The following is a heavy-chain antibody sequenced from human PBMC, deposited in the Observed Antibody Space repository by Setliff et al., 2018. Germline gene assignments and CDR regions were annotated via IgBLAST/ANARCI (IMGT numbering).Heavy chain of an antibody. J-gene: IGHJ6*03. CDR3: ARSTETFSGEDFYFFYYMDV. V-gene: IGHV3-48*01. CDR1: GFTFSSYS. D-gene: IGHD4-4*01. Sequence: GGSLRLSCAASGFTFSSYSMNWVRQAPGKGLEWVSYISSSRSTIYYADSVKGRFTISRDSSRNTLYLQMSSLRPEDTALYYCARSTETFSGEDFYFFYYMDVWGKGTTVTVSS. CDR2: ISSSRSTI.